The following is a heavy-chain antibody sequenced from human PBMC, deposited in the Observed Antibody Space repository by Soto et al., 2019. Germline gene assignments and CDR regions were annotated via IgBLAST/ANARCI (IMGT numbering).Heavy chain of an antibody. V-gene: IGHV3-23*01. J-gene: IGHJ4*02. CDR2: ISGSGGST. D-gene: IGHD2-8*01. Sequence: EVQLLQSGGGLVQPGGSLRLSCAASEFTFSTYVMTWVRQAPGKGLEWVSTISGSGGSTYYADSVKGRFTISRDNSKNTLYLQMNSLRAEDTAVYYCAKGRLYQSDYWGQGTLVTVSS. CDR1: EFTFSTYV. CDR3: AKGRLYQSDY.